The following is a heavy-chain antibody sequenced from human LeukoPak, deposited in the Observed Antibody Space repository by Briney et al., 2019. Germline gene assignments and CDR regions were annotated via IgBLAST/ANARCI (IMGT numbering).Heavy chain of an antibody. V-gene: IGHV3-23*01. CDR1: GFTFSSYA. CDR2: ISGSGGST. J-gene: IGHJ3*02. Sequence: GGSLRLSCAASGFTFSSYAMSWVRQAPGKGLEWVSAISGSGGSTYYADSVKGLFTISRDNSKNTLYLQMNSLRAEDTAVHYCAKSSGVTIFGVVDNAFDIGGQGTMVTVSS. CDR3: AKSSGVTIFGVVDNAFDI. D-gene: IGHD3-3*01.